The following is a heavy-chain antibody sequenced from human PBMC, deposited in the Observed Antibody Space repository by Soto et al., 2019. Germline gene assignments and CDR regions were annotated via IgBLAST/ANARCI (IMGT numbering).Heavy chain of an antibody. CDR2: IIPIFGTA. Sequence: SVKVSCKASGGTFSSYAISWVRQAPGQGLEWMGGIIPIFGTANYAQKFQGRVTITADESTSTAYMELSSLRSEDTAVYYCARTTDYYDSSGYCGAFDIWGQGTMVTVSS. J-gene: IGHJ3*02. CDR3: ARTTDYYDSSGYCGAFDI. V-gene: IGHV1-69*13. D-gene: IGHD3-22*01. CDR1: GGTFSSYA.